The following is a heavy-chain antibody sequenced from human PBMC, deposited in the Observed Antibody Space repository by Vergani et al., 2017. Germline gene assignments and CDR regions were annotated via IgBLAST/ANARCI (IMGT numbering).Heavy chain of an antibody. V-gene: IGHV4-61*02. CDR1: GGSINSHHYY. CDR2: IHTSGST. Sequence: QVQLQESGPGLVKPSQTLSLTCTVSGGSINSHHYYGSWSRQPAGTVLERIGRIHTSGSTNYNPSLDSRVTMSVVTSKNQFSLKLSTWTAAGTAVYFCARVMYRDEASTGYSLEGMDIWGQGTTVTISS. CDR3: ARVMYRDEASTGYSLEGMDI. D-gene: IGHD3-9*01. J-gene: IGHJ6*02.